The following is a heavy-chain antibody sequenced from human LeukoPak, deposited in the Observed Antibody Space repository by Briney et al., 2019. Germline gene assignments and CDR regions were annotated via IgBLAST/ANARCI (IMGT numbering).Heavy chain of an antibody. D-gene: IGHD1-7*01. CDR1: GGSISSYY. Sequence: ASETLSLTCTVSGGSISSYYWNWIRQPAGKGLEWIGRIYTSGTTNYNPSLKSRVTLSVDTSKNQFSLKLSSVTAADTAVYYCARRNNWNYSVDYWGQGTLVTVSS. CDR3: ARRNNWNYSVDY. J-gene: IGHJ4*02. V-gene: IGHV4-4*07. CDR2: IYTSGTT.